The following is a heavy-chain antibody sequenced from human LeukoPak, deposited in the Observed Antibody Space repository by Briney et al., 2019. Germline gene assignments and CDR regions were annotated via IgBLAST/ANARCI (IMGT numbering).Heavy chain of an antibody. J-gene: IGHJ4*02. CDR3: ARASHDYGDYSHFDY. V-gene: IGHV4-4*02. D-gene: IGHD4-17*01. CDR2: IYHSGST. Sequence: PSETLSLTCAVSGGSISSSNWWSWVRQPPGKGLEWIGEIYHSGSTNYNPSLKSRVTIAVDKFKNQFSLKLSSVTAADTAVYYCARASHDYGDYSHFDYWGQGTLVTVSS. CDR1: GGSISSSNW.